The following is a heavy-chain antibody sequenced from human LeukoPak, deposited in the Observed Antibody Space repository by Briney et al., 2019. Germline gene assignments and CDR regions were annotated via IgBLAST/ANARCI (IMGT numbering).Heavy chain of an antibody. D-gene: IGHD2-21*02. CDR2: IYYSGTT. Sequence: PSETLSLTCNVSGGSISSGDSFWSGIRQPPGKGLEWIGCIYYSGTTYYNPSLKSRVTMSVDTSKNQFSLKLSSVTAADTAVYYCARAPPPYMVTEWGQGTLVTVSS. CDR3: ARAPPPYMVTE. CDR1: GGSISSGDSF. J-gene: IGHJ4*02. V-gene: IGHV4-30-4*01.